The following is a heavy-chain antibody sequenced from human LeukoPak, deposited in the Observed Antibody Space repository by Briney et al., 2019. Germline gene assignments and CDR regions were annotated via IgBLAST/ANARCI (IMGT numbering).Heavy chain of an antibody. V-gene: IGHV5-51*01. CDR1: GYSFTSYW. D-gene: IGHD4-17*01. CDR3: ARLRTTVTTRRWFDP. CDR2: VYPGDSDT. J-gene: IGHJ5*02. Sequence: GESLKISCKGSGYSFTSYWIGWVRRMPGKGLEWMGIVYPGDSDTRYSPSFQGQVTISADKSISTAYLQWSSLKASDTAMYYCARLRTTVTTRRWFDPWGQGTLVTVSS.